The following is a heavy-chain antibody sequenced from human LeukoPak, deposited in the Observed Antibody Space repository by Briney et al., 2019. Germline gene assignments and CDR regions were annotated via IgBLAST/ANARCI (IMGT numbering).Heavy chain of an antibody. Sequence: SETLSLTCAVYGGSFSGYYWSWIRQPPGKGLEWIGEINHSGSTNYNPSLKSRVTISVDTSKNQFSLKLSSVTAADTAVYYCARGSNYDILTGYYIPSGSFDYWGQGTLVTVSS. CDR1: GGSFSGYY. CDR2: INHSGST. CDR3: ARGSNYDILTGYYIPSGSFDY. V-gene: IGHV4-34*01. D-gene: IGHD3-9*01. J-gene: IGHJ4*02.